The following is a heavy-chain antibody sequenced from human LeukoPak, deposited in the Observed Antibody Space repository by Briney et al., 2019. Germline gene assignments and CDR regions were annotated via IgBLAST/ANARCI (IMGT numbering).Heavy chain of an antibody. J-gene: IGHJ4*02. CDR2: ISSSGSYI. V-gene: IGHV3-21*06. CDR1: GFTFSSYS. D-gene: IGHD5-24*01. Sequence: GGSLRLSCAASGFTFSSYSMNWVRQAPGKGLEWVSSISSSGSYIYYADSMQGRFTISRDNSKNSLYLQMNSLRAEDTAIYYCTRVGYIDEGIDYWGQGTLVTVSS. CDR3: TRVGYIDEGIDY.